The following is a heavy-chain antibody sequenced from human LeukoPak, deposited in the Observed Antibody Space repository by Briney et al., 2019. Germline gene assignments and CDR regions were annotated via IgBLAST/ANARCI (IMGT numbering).Heavy chain of an antibody. J-gene: IGHJ4*02. CDR3: AKVGCSSTSCYTGLDS. V-gene: IGHV3-23*01. CDR2: ISGSGGST. Sequence: GGSLRLSCAASGFTFSSYAMSWVRQAPGKGLEWVSAISGSGGSTYYADSVTGRFPISRDNSKNTLYLQMNSLRAEDTAVYYCAKVGCSSTSCYTGLDSWGQGTLVTVSS. CDR1: GFTFSSYA. D-gene: IGHD2-2*02.